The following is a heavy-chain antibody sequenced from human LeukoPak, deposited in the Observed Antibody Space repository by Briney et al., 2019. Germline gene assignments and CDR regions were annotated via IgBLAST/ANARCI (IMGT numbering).Heavy chain of an antibody. CDR3: ARGPRNDP. CDR1: GYPFTTYE. J-gene: IGHJ5*02. Sequence: ASVKVSCKTSGYPFTTYEINWVRQAAGQGLEWMGWVHPNSGNTAYAQKFQGRVTMTRDTSISTTYMELSGLRSDDTAVYFCARGPRNDPWGQGTLVTVSS. V-gene: IGHV1-8*01. D-gene: IGHD1-14*01. CDR2: VHPNSGNT.